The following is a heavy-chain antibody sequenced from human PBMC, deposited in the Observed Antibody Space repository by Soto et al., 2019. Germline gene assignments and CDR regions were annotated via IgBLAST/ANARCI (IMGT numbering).Heavy chain of an antibody. J-gene: IGHJ6*02. CDR1: GFTFSSYS. V-gene: IGHV3-21*01. CDR2: ISSSSSYI. CDR3: ARDWLVQNYYYGMDV. Sequence: EVQLLESGGGLVQPGGSLTLSCAASGFTFSSYSMNWVRQAPGKGLEWVSSISSSSSYIYYADSVKGRFTISRDNAKNSLYLQMNSLRAEDTAVYYCARDWLVQNYYYGMDVWGQGTTVTVSS. D-gene: IGHD6-6*01.